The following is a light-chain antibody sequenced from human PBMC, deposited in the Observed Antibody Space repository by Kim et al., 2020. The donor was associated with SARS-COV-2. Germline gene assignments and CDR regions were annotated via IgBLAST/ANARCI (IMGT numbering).Light chain of an antibody. CDR1: SLSSYY. CDR2: GKN. J-gene: IGLJ3*02. Sequence: GQTVRITCQGDSLSSYYASWYQQKPGQATVLVIYGKNNRPSGIPDRFSGSSSGNTASLSITGAQAEDEADYYCNSRDSSGNHLEVFGGGTQLTVL. V-gene: IGLV3-19*01. CDR3: NSRDSSGNHLEV.